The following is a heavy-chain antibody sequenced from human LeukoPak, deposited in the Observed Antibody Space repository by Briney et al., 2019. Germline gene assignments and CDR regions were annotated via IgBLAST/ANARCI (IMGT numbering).Heavy chain of an antibody. CDR1: GGSVSSCTYY. CDR2: IYYSGRT. V-gene: IGHV4-61*01. J-gene: IGHJ4*02. Sequence: PSETLSLTCIVSGGSVSSCTYYWSWIRQPPGKGLEWSGYIYYSGRTNYNPSLKSRVTISIDTSKNQFSLKLSSVTAADTALYYCARGIVPAAKYYFDYWGQGTLVTVSS. CDR3: ARGIVPAAKYYFDY. D-gene: IGHD2-2*01.